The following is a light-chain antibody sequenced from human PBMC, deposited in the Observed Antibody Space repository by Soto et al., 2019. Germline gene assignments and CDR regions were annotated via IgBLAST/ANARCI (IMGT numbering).Light chain of an antibody. V-gene: IGKV2-28*01. J-gene: IGKJ2*01. CDR1: QSLLHNNGYNY. CDR3: MQALQPPPA. Sequence: DIVLTQSPLSLPVTPGEPASISCRSSQSLLHNNGYNYLDWYLQKPGQSPQLLLYLGSSRAAGVPDRFSGFGSGTDFTLKISRVEAEDVGVYYCMQALQPPPAFGQGTKLEIK. CDR2: LGS.